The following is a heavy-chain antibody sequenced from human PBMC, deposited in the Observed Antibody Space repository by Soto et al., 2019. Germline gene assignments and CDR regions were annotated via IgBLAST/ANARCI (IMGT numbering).Heavy chain of an antibody. Sequence: SETLSLTCAFYVGSFSGHYWSCIRQPPGKGLEWIGEINHSGSTNYNPSLKSRVTISVDTSKNQFSLKLSSVTAADTAEYYCARECGGHCYSEYWGQGTPVIVS. J-gene: IGHJ4*02. V-gene: IGHV4-34*01. CDR2: INHSGST. D-gene: IGHD2-21*02. CDR1: VGSFSGHY. CDR3: ARECGGHCYSEY.